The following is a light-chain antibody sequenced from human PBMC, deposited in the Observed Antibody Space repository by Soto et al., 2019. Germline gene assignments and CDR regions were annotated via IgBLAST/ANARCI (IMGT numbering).Light chain of an antibody. CDR1: QSISSW. CDR3: KHYNSYSEA. J-gene: IGKJ1*01. CDR2: DAS. Sequence: DIQMTQSPSTLSASVGDRVTITCRASQSISSWLAWYQQKPGKAPKLLIYDASSLESGVQSRFSGSGSGTEFTLTIRSLQPDDFATYYCKHYNSYSEAFGQGTKVDI. V-gene: IGKV1-5*01.